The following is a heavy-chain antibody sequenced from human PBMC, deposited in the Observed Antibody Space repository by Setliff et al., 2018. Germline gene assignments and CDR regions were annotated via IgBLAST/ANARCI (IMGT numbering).Heavy chain of an antibody. CDR3: ARGKTFFGAFIRAFDI. CDR2: IYTSGST. Sequence: SETLSLTCTVSGGSISSGSYYWSWIRQPAGKGLEWIGHIYTSGSTNYNPSLKSRVTISVDTSKNQFSLKLSSVTAADTAVYYCARGKTFFGAFIRAFDIWGQGRMVTVSS. D-gene: IGHD3-3*01. V-gene: IGHV4-61*09. CDR1: GGSISSGSYY. J-gene: IGHJ3*02.